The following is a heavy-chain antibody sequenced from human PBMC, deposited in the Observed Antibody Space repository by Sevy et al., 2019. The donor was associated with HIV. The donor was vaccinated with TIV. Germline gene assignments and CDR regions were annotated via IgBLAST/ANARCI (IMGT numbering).Heavy chain of an antibody. D-gene: IGHD2-2*01. CDR2: IYSGGST. J-gene: IGHJ4*02. CDR1: GFTVSSNY. V-gene: IGHV3-53*01. Sequence: GVSLRLSCAASGFTVSSNYMSWVRQAPGKGLEWVSVIYSGGSTYYADSVKGRFTISRDNSKNTLYLQMNSLRAEDTAVYYCARTSRYCSSTSCPQNDYWGQGTLVTVSS. CDR3: ARTSRYCSSTSCPQNDY.